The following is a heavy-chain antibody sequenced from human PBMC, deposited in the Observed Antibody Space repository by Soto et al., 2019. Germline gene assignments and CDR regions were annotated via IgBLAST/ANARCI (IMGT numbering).Heavy chain of an antibody. J-gene: IGHJ2*01. CDR2: ISYDGSNK. V-gene: IGHV3-30-3*01. Sequence: QVQLVESGGGVVQPGRSLRLSCAASGFTFSNYAMHWVRQAPGKGLEWVAVISYDGSNKYYADSVKGRFTISRDSSKNTLYLQMNSLRTEDTAVYYCARPLWRDDYNWGYFDLWGRCTLVTVSS. D-gene: IGHD4-4*01. CDR1: GFTFSNYA. CDR3: ARPLWRDDYNWGYFDL.